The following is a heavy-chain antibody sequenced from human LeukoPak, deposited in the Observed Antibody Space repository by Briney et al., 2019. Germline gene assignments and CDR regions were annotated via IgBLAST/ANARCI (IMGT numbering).Heavy chain of an antibody. CDR1: GCPFTSYY. V-gene: IGHV1-2*02. CDR2: INPNSGGT. Sequence: PTASVQISCKASGCPFTSYYMHWVRRAPGQGREWMGWINPNSGGTNYAQKFQGRVTMTRDTSISTAYMELSRLRSDDTAVYYCARDLGYSSSWTHNWFDPWGQGTLVTVSS. J-gene: IGHJ5*02. D-gene: IGHD6-13*01. CDR3: ARDLGYSSSWTHNWFDP.